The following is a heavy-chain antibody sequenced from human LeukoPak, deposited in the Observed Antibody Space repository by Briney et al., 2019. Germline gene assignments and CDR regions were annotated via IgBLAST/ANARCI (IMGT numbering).Heavy chain of an antibody. V-gene: IGHV1-2*02. D-gene: IGHD6-6*01. J-gene: IGHJ4*02. Sequence: ASVKVSRMSSGYTFLAYYMRWVRQAPGQGLEWMGWINPNSGDTNYGQKFQGRVTMTRDTSIRTAYMELSGLRFDDTAVYFCASDAVRLSSVAADFSSWGQGTLVTVSS. CDR2: INPNSGDT. CDR1: GYTFLAYY. CDR3: ASDAVRLSSVAADFSS.